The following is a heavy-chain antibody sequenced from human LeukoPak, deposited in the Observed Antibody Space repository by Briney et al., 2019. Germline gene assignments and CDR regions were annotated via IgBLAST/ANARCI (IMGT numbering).Heavy chain of an antibody. CDR3: AKTTVTTFYAFGI. V-gene: IGHV4-59*01. J-gene: IGHJ3*02. D-gene: IGHD4-17*01. CDR1: GRFIKSYF. Sequence: KPSETLSLTCTVSGRFIKSYFWRWMRQPPGKGLEWIGYIYYSGSTNYNPSLKSRVTMSVDTSKNQLSLKLTSVTAADTAVYYCAKTTVTTFYAFGIWGQGTVVTVSS. CDR2: IYYSGST.